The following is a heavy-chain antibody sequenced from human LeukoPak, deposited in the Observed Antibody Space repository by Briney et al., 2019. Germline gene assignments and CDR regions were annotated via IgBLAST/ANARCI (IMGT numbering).Heavy chain of an antibody. J-gene: IGHJ5*02. CDR3: AKDSGPLGSWHNWFDP. D-gene: IGHD6-13*01. CDR2: ISYDGSNK. Sequence: GGSLRLSCAASGFTFSSYGMHWVRQAPGKGLEWVAVISYDGSNKYYADSVKGRFTISRDNSKNALYLQMNSLRAEDTAVYYCAKDSGPLGSWHNWFDPWGQGTLVTVSS. CDR1: GFTFSSYG. V-gene: IGHV3-30*18.